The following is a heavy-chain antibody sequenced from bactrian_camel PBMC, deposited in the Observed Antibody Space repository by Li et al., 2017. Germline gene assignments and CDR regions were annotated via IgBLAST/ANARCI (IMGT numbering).Heavy chain of an antibody. J-gene: IGHJ4*01. Sequence: HVQLVESGGGSVQAGGSLRLSCAASGYTYNRNCMAWFRQAPGKEREGVARIATGSGNTYYADSVKGRFTISQDNAKNTVYLQMNSLKPEDTAMYYCASGEFSVSEGCFRDTYSDWGQGTQVTVS. CDR1: GYTYNRNC. D-gene: IGHD1*01. V-gene: IGHV3S1*01. CDR2: IATGSGNT. CDR3: ASGEFSVSEGCFRDTYSD.